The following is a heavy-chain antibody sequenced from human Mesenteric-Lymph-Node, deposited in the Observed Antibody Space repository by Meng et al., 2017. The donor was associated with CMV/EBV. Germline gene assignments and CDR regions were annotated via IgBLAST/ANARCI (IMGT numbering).Heavy chain of an antibody. CDR1: RFTFSSFA. Sequence: GGSLRLSCAASRFTFSSFAMSWVRQAPGKGLEWVSGISGSGGSTKYADSVKGRFTISRDNSENTLYLQMNSLRAEDTAVYYCAQAGEGAIFGVIAYWGQGTLVTVSS. V-gene: IGHV3-23*01. CDR2: ISGSGGST. CDR3: AQAGEGAIFGVIAY. D-gene: IGHD3-3*01. J-gene: IGHJ4*02.